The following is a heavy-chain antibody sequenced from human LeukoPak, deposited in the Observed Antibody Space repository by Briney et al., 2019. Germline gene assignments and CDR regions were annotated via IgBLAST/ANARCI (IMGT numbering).Heavy chain of an antibody. V-gene: IGHV4-59*01. Sequence: SETLSLTCTVSGGSIRNYYWSWIRQPPGKGLEWIGYIYSSGSTNYNPSLKSRVTISVDTSKNQFSLKLTSVTAADTAVYYCARVGDLTHYYYYMDVWGKGTTVTVSS. CDR2: IYSSGST. CDR3: ARVGDLTHYYYYMDV. D-gene: IGHD3-16*01. J-gene: IGHJ6*03. CDR1: GGSIRNYY.